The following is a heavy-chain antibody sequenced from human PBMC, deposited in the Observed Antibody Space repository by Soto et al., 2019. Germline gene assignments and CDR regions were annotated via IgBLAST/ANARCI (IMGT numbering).Heavy chain of an antibody. V-gene: IGHV3-53*01. J-gene: IGHJ6*02. CDR3: VRPRPSGENYGMDV. CDR2: LYTEGTT. D-gene: IGHD3-16*01. Sequence: EVQLVESGGGLIQPGGSLRLSCVASGLTVSHNYMAWVRQAPEMGLEWVSILYTEGTTYYADSVKGRFTISRDSSKNTLFLQMDSLRAEDTAXXXXVRPRPSGENYGMDVWGQGTTVTVSS. CDR1: GLTVSHNY.